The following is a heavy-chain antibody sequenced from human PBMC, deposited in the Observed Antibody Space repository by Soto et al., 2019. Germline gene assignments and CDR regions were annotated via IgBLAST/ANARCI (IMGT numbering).Heavy chain of an antibody. Sequence: GASVKVSCKASGSTFTSSAVQWVRQARGQRLEWIGWIVVGSGNTNYAQKFQERVTITRDMSTSTAYMELSSLRSEDTAVYYCAAGVVVVPDGAGGDYYYYGMDVWGQGTTVTVSS. CDR2: IVVGSGNT. CDR1: GSTFTSSA. J-gene: IGHJ6*02. D-gene: IGHD2-2*01. V-gene: IGHV1-58*01. CDR3: AAGVVVVPDGAGGDYYYYGMDV.